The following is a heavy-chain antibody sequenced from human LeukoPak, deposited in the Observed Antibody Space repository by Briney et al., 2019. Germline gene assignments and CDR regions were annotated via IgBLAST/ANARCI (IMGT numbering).Heavy chain of an antibody. Sequence: GGSLRLSCAASGFTFNSYWMHWVRQAPGKGLVWVSRINSDGSGASDADFVKGRFTISRDNSKNTLYLQMNSLRAEDTAMYYCARDRLTNDAFDIWGQGTMVTVSS. D-gene: IGHD2-8*01. CDR3: ARDRLTNDAFDI. J-gene: IGHJ3*02. CDR1: GFTFNSYW. CDR2: INSDGSGA. V-gene: IGHV3-74*01.